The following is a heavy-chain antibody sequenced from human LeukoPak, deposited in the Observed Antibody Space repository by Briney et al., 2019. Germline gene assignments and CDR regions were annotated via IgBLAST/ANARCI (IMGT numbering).Heavy chain of an antibody. CDR1: GGSISSGGYS. J-gene: IGHJ3*02. CDR3: ARKRDAFDI. Sequence: PSETLSLTCAVSGGSISSGGYSWSWIRQPPGKGLEWIGYIYYSGSTNYNPSLKSRVAISVDTSKNQFSLNLSSVTAADTAVYYCARKRDAFDIWGQGTMVTVSS. V-gene: IGHV4-61*08. CDR2: IYYSGST.